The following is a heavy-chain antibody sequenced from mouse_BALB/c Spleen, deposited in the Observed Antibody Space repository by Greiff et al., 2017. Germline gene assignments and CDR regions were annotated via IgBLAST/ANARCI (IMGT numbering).Heavy chain of an antibody. J-gene: IGHJ4*01. Sequence: QVQLKQPGAELVRPGASVKMSCKASGYTFTDYWMHWVKQRPGQGLEWIGAIDTSDSYTSYNQKFKGKATLTVDESSSTAYMQLSSLTSEDSAVYYCARWKYAMDYWGQGTSVTVSS. CDR2: IDTSDSYT. CDR3: ARWKYAMDY. CDR1: GYTFTDYW. V-gene: IGHV1-69*02.